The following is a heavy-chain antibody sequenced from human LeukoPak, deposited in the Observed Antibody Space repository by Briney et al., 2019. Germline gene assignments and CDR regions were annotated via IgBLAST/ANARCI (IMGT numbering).Heavy chain of an antibody. CDR2: IYYSVST. V-gene: IGHV4-39*01. J-gene: IGHJ3*02. CDR1: GGSISSSSYY. D-gene: IGHD6-6*01. Sequence: SSETLSLTCTVSGGSISSSSYYWGWIRQPPGKGLEWIGSIYYSVSTYYNPSLKSRVTISVDTSKNQFSLKLSSVTAADTAVYYCIIWRAARPHAFDIWGQGTMVTVSS. CDR3: IIWRAARPHAFDI.